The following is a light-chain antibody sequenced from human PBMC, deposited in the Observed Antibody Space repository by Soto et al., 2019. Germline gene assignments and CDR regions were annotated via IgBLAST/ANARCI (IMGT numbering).Light chain of an antibody. Sequence: DIVLTQSPGTLSLSPGERATLSCRASQSVTSTYLAWYQQKPGQAPRLLIYGASSRATGTPDRFTGSASGTDFTLTISRLEPEDFAVYYCQQYGTSRQTFGQGTKVEVK. CDR2: GAS. J-gene: IGKJ1*01. V-gene: IGKV3-20*01. CDR3: QQYGTSRQT. CDR1: QSVTSTY.